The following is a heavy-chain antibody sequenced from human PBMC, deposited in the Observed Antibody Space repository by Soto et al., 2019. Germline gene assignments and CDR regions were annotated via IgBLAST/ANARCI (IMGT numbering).Heavy chain of an antibody. CDR1: GGSMSSYF. J-gene: IGHJ6*02. Sequence: SLTCTVSGGSMSSYFWSWIRQPAGKGLEWIGRIYSSGSTDYNPSLKSRVTMSIDTSKNQFSLNLSSVTAADTAVYFCARVKTVDYYGMGVWGQGTTVTVSS. CDR3: ARVKTVDYYGMGV. CDR2: IYSSGST. V-gene: IGHV4-4*07.